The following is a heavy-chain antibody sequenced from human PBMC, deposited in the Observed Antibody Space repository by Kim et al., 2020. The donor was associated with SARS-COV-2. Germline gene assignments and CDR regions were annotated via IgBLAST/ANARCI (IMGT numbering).Heavy chain of an antibody. CDR2: TI. CDR3: ATVLSKDSNY. J-gene: IGHJ4*02. V-gene: IGHV3-48*01. Sequence: TISDADSVKGRSTISRDNAENSLFLQMNGLRAEDTALYYCATVLSKDSNYWGQGTLVIVSS. D-gene: IGHD2-15*01.